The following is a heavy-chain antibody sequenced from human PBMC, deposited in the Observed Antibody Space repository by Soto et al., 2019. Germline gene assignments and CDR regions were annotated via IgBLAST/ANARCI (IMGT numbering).Heavy chain of an antibody. V-gene: IGHV3-23*01. Sequence: GGTLRLSCATSGFTISSYAMSWVRQAPRKGLEWVSARSGSGGSTNYADSVKRRCTISTDNSLNTVFLVLHGLSVDDTAIYYCAQGETAWAEHQSYYNFGLDVWGQGTTVTVSS. CDR3: AQGETAWAEHQSYYNFGLDV. J-gene: IGHJ6*02. CDR1: GFTISSYA. CDR2: RSGSGGST. D-gene: IGHD1-1*01.